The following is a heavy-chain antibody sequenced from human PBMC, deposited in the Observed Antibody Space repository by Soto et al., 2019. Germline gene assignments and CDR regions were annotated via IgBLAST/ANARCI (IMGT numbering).Heavy chain of an antibody. J-gene: IGHJ6*04. V-gene: IGHV1-69*01. CDR2: IIPIFGTA. D-gene: IGHD5-18*01. CDR3: ARQTAAGYSYGFSSYYYYGLDV. Sequence: CVKVSCKASGGTFSSYAISWVRQAPGQVLEWMGGIIPIFGTANYAQKFQGRVTITADESTSTAYMELSSLRSEDTAVYYCARQTAAGYSYGFSSYYYYGLDVWG. CDR1: GGTFSSYA.